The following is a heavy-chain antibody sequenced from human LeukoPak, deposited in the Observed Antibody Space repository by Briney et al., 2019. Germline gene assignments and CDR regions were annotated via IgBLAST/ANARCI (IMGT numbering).Heavy chain of an antibody. CDR3: AREGGPYRPLDY. Sequence: PSETLSLTCDASGGSITQTNYWTGVRQPPGKGLEWIGEVNLQGSTNYNPSLMRRVAISVDTSANHVSLQLTSVTAADTAVYYCAREGGPYRPLDYSGQGTLVTVSS. V-gene: IGHV4-4*02. CDR1: GGSITQTNY. J-gene: IGHJ4*02. CDR2: VNLQGST.